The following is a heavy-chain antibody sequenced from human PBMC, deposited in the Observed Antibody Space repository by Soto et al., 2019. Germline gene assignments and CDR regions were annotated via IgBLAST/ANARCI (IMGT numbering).Heavy chain of an antibody. J-gene: IGHJ4*02. D-gene: IGHD6-13*01. CDR2: IKQDGSGK. Sequence: LRLSCAASGFTFSSYWMSWVRQAPGKGLEWVANIKQDGSGKYYVDSVKGRFTISRDNAKNSLYLQMNSLRAEDTAVYYCARHSSSWYFSYDYWGQGTLVTVSS. V-gene: IGHV3-7*03. CDR3: ARHSSSWYFSYDY. CDR1: GFTFSSYW.